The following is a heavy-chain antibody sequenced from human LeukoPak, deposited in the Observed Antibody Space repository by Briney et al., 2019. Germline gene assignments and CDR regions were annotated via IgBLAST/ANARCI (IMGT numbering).Heavy chain of an antibody. D-gene: IGHD6-6*01. CDR3: AREQLVAAFDI. J-gene: IGHJ3*02. Sequence: SETLSLTCTVSGGSISRGSYSWDWIRQPAGKGLEWIGRIYTSGSTNYNPSLKSRVTISVDTSKNQFSLKLSSVTAADTAVYYCAREQLVAAFDIWGQGTMVTVSS. CDR2: IYTSGST. V-gene: IGHV4-61*02. CDR1: GGSISRGSYS.